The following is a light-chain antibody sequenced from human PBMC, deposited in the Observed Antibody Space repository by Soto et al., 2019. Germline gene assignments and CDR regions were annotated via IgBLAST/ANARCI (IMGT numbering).Light chain of an antibody. Sequence: ETVMTRSPTTLSVSRGEIGTLSSRASQSVRTKVAWYQQTPGQAPRLLIYGASSRATGIPARFSGSGSGTDFTLTISSLEPEDFAVYYCQQRSNWPLFGGGTKVDTK. CDR3: QQRSNWPL. V-gene: IGKV3-11*01. J-gene: IGKJ4*01. CDR1: QSVRTK. CDR2: GAS.